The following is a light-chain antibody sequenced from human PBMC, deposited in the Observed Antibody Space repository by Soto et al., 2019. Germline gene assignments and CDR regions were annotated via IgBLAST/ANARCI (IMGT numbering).Light chain of an antibody. J-gene: IGKJ5*01. CDR1: QSVSSSY. CDR2: GAS. Sequence: EIVLTQSPGTLSLSPGERATLSCRASQSVSSSYLAWYQQKPGQAPRLLIYGASSRATGIPDRFSGSGSGTDFTLTISRLEPEDFAVYYCQHYVSPPITFGHGTRLEIK. CDR3: QHYVSPPIT. V-gene: IGKV3-20*01.